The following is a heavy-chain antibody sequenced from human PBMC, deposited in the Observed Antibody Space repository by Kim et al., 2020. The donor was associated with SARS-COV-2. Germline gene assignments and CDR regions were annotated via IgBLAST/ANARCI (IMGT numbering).Heavy chain of an antibody. J-gene: IGHJ4*02. Sequence: SSSTIYYADSVKGRFTISRDNAKNSLYLQMNSLRDEDTAVYYCARVGDYDYWGQGTLVTVSS. V-gene: IGHV3-48*02. CDR2: SSSTI. CDR3: ARVGDYDY. D-gene: IGHD4-17*01.